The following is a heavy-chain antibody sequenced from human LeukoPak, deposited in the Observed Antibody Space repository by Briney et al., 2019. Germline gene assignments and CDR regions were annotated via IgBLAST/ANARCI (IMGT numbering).Heavy chain of an antibody. CDR3: AKSMVRGDNDAFDI. CDR1: GFTFSSYG. Sequence: GRSLRLSCAASGFTFSSYGMHWVRQAPGKGLEWVAVIWYDGSNKYYADSVKGRFTISRDNSKNTLYLQMNSLGAEDTAVYYCAKSMVRGDNDAFDIWGQGTMVTVSS. D-gene: IGHD3-10*01. J-gene: IGHJ3*02. CDR2: IWYDGSNK. V-gene: IGHV3-33*06.